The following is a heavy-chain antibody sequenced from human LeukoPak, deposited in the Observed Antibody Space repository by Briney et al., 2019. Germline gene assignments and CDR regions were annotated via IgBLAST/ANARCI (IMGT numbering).Heavy chain of an antibody. Sequence: SETLSLTCAVYGGSFSSQYWSWIRQPPGKGLEWIGEINHSGSSNYNPSLKSRVTISVDTSKNQFSLKLSSVTAADTAVYYCARLPYYYDSSGYYGAFDIWGQGTMVTVSS. CDR1: GGSFSSQY. CDR2: INHSGSS. D-gene: IGHD3-22*01. CDR3: ARLPYYYDSSGYYGAFDI. J-gene: IGHJ3*02. V-gene: IGHV4-34*01.